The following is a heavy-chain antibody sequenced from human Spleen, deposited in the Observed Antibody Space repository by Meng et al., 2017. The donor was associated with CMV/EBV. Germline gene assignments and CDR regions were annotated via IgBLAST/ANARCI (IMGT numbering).Heavy chain of an antibody. CDR3: ARDNNWGPDY. Sequence: ASVKVSCKASGYTFTAHYFHWVRQAPGQGLEWMGWIHPHRGDTNYAQQFQGRGTLTRDTSINTGYMELTRLTSDDTAVYYCARDNNWGPDYWGQGTLVTVSS. CDR1: GYTFTAHY. CDR2: IHPHRGDT. D-gene: IGHD7-27*01. V-gene: IGHV1-2*02. J-gene: IGHJ4*02.